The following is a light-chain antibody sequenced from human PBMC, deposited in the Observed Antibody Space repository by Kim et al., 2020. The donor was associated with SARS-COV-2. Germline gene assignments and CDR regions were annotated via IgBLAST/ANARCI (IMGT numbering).Light chain of an antibody. CDR3: QSRDSGGNVV. CDR2: GRN. V-gene: IGLV3-19*01. J-gene: IGLJ2*01. Sequence: SSELTQDPAVSVALGQTVRITCQGDSLRSYYATWYQQKPRQAPVLVIYGRNNRPSGIPDRFSGSASGNTASLTISGAQAEDEADFYCQSRDSGGNVVFGGGTHLTVL. CDR1: SLRSYY.